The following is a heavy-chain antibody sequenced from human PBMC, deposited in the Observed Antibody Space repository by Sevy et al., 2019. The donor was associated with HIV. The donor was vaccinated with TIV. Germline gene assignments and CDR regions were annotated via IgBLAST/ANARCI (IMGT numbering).Heavy chain of an antibody. V-gene: IGHV3-23*01. CDR1: GFTFNTHA. Sequence: GGSLRLSCAASGFTFNTHAMNWVRQAPGKGLEWVSVISGTGSSTYYADSVKGRFTISRDNSKNTLYLQMNNLRAEDTAIYFCAKDRIWELGDAFDIWGQGTMVTVSS. J-gene: IGHJ3*02. CDR2: ISGTGSST. D-gene: IGHD1-7*01. CDR3: AKDRIWELGDAFDI.